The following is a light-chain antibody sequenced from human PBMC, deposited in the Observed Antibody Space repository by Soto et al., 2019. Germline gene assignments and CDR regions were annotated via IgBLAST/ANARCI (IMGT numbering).Light chain of an antibody. CDR3: QTWGTGFQV. CDR2: EVS. CDR1: SSDVGGYNY. V-gene: IGLV2-8*01. J-gene: IGLJ2*01. Sequence: QSALTQPPSASGSPGQSVAISCTGTSSDVGGYNYVSWYQQHPGKAPKLMIYEVSKRPSGVPDRFSGSESGNTASLTVSGLQADDEADYYCQTWGTGFQVFGGGTKLTVL.